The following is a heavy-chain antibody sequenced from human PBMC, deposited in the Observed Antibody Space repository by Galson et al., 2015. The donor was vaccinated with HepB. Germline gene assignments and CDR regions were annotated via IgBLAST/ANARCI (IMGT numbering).Heavy chain of an antibody. CDR1: GYTFTGYY. J-gene: IGHJ6*03. V-gene: IGHV1-2*02. Sequence: SVKVSCKASGYTFTGYYMHWVRQAPGQGLEWMGWINPNSGGTNYAQKFQGRVTMTRDTSISTAYMELSRLRSDDTAVYYCARGAPLFYYYYYYMDVWGKGTTVTVSS. CDR2: INPNSGGT. CDR3: ARGAPLFYYYYYYMDV.